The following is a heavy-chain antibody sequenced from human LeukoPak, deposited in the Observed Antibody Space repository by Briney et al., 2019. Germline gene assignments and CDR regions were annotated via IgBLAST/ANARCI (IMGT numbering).Heavy chain of an antibody. CDR3: AKDSDEVY. J-gene: IGHJ4*02. Sequence: GGSLRLSCAASGFTFSSYGMHWVRQAPGKGLEWVSGINWNSNTIGYADSVKGRFTISRDNAKNSLYLQMNSLRAEDTALYYCAKDSDEVYWGQGTLVTVSS. V-gene: IGHV3-9*01. CDR2: INWNSNTI. CDR1: GFTFSSYG.